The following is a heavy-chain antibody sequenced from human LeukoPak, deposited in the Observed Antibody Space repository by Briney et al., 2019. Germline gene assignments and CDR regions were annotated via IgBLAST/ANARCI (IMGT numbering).Heavy chain of an antibody. Sequence: SETLSLTCTVSGGSISSYYWSWIRQPPGKGLEWIGYIYYSGSTNYNPSLKSRVTISVDTSKNQFSLKLSSVTAADTAVYYCARTRIGEFDYWGQGTLVTVSS. J-gene: IGHJ4*02. CDR2: IYYSGST. CDR3: ARTRIGEFDY. D-gene: IGHD3-10*01. V-gene: IGHV4-59*01. CDR1: GGSISSYY.